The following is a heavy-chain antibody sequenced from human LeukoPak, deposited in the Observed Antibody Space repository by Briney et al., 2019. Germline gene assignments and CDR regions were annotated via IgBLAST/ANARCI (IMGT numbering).Heavy chain of an antibody. Sequence: PGRSLRLSCAASGFTFSSYGMHWVRQAPGKGLEWVAVIWYDGSNKYYADSVKGRFTISRDNSKNTLYLQMNSLRAEDTAIYYCAKDRTVGASYWYLDLWGRGTLVTVSS. CDR2: IWYDGSNK. V-gene: IGHV3-33*06. CDR3: AKDRTVGASYWYLDL. D-gene: IGHD1-26*01. CDR1: GFTFSSYG. J-gene: IGHJ2*01.